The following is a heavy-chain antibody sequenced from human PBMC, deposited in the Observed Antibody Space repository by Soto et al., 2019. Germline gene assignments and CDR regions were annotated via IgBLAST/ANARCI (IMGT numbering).Heavy chain of an antibody. CDR2: IYYSGST. D-gene: IGHD3-10*01. V-gene: IGHV4-31*03. CDR3: ARVPYQWFEYYFDY. CDR1: GGSISSGGYY. J-gene: IGHJ4*02. Sequence: QVQLQESGPGLVKPSQTLSLTCTVSGGSISSGGYYWSWIRQHPGKGLEWIGYIYYSGSTYYNPSLKSRVTISVDTSKNQFSLKLSSVTATDTAVYYCARVPYQWFEYYFDYWGQGTLVTVSS.